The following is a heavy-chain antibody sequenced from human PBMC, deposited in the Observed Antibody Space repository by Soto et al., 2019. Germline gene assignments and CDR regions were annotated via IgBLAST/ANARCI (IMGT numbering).Heavy chain of an antibody. CDR1: GFTFNTYG. Sequence: QVQLVESGGGVVQPGRSLRLSCAVSGFTFNTYGFHWVRQAPGKGLEWVSVIWSDGNNKYYADSVKGRFTISRDSSKYTLYLQMNSLRVEDTAVYYCARIQLDTIMALDCWGQGTLVTVSS. V-gene: IGHV3-33*01. J-gene: IGHJ4*02. CDR2: IWSDGNNK. CDR3: ARIQLDTIMALDC. D-gene: IGHD1-1*01.